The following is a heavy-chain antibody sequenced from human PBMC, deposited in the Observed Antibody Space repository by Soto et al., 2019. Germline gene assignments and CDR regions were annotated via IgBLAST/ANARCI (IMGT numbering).Heavy chain of an antibody. CDR3: ARGTGSTSDNWFDP. J-gene: IGHJ5*02. Sequence: SETLCLTCTFSGGSISIGGYGWSWIRQHPGKGLEWIGYIYYSGSTYYNPSLKSRVTISVDTSKNQFSLKLSSVTAADTAVYYRARGTGSTSDNWFDPWGQGTMVTVSS. D-gene: IGHD2-2*01. CDR2: IYYSGST. CDR1: GGSISIGGYG. V-gene: IGHV4-31*03.